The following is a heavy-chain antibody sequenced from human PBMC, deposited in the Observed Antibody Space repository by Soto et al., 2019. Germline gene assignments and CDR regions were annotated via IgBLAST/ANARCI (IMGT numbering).Heavy chain of an antibody. CDR3: ARDSADYYSDY. D-gene: IGHD2-21*02. Sequence: EVQLVESGGGLVQPGVSLRLSCAASGFSFGNYGMNWVRQAPGKGLGWVSYISGSSGTIYYADSVKGRFIISRDNAKNSLYLQMNNLRDEDTAVYYCARDSADYYSDYWGQGTLVTVSS. CDR2: ISGSSGTI. CDR1: GFSFGNYG. V-gene: IGHV3-48*02. J-gene: IGHJ4*02.